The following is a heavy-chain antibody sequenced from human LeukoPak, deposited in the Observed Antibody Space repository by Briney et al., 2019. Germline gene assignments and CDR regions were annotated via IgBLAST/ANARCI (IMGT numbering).Heavy chain of an antibody. V-gene: IGHV3-7*01. Sequence: GGSLRLSCAASEFTFSNYWMSWVRQAPGKGLEWVANIKKDGSEKYYVDSVKGRFSISKDNAKNSVYLQMNSLRAEDTAVYYCAELGITMIGGVWGKGTTVTISS. J-gene: IGHJ6*04. CDR1: EFTFSNYW. CDR2: IKKDGSEK. CDR3: AELGITMIGGV. D-gene: IGHD3-10*02.